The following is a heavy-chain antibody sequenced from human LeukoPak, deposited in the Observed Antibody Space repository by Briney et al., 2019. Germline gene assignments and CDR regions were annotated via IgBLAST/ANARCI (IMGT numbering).Heavy chain of an antibody. Sequence: GESLQISCXGSGYIFTSYWIGWVRQLPGKGLEWMGIIYPGDSDTRYSPSFQGQVTISADKSISTAYLQWSSLKASDTAMYYCARHVVVAGGAFDIWGQGTMVTVSS. J-gene: IGHJ3*02. D-gene: IGHD2-15*01. V-gene: IGHV5-51*01. CDR1: GYIFTSYW. CDR3: ARHVVVAGGAFDI. CDR2: IYPGDSDT.